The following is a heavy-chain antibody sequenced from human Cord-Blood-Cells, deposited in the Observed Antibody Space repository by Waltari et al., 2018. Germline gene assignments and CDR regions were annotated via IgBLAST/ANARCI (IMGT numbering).Heavy chain of an antibody. Sequence: QVQLVQSGAAVKKPGSSVTVSCKASGGTFRSYAISWVRQAPGPGLEWMGGIIPIFGTANYAQKFQGRVTITADKSTSTAYMELSSLRSEDTAVYYCARGRGADCGGDCQNFDYWGQGTLVTVSS. V-gene: IGHV1-69*06. D-gene: IGHD2-21*01. CDR1: GGTFRSYA. CDR3: ARGRGADCGGDCQNFDY. J-gene: IGHJ4*02. CDR2: IIPIFGTA.